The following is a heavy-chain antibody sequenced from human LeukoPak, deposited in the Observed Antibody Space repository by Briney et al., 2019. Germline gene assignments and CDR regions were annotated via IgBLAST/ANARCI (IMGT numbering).Heavy chain of an antibody. Sequence: GESLKISCKGSGYCFTNNWIGWVRQMPGKGLEWMGIIYPGDSDTRYSPSFQGQVTISADKSISTAYLRWSSLKASDTAMYYCARHPSGYSNSFFDYWGQGTLVTVSS. CDR1: GYCFTNNW. CDR3: ARHPSGYSNSFFDY. J-gene: IGHJ4*02. V-gene: IGHV5-51*01. CDR2: IYPGDSDT. D-gene: IGHD6-13*01.